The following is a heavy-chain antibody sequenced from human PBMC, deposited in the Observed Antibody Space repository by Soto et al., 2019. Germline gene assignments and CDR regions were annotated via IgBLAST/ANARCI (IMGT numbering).Heavy chain of an antibody. J-gene: IGHJ6*02. CDR1: GYTFTSYG. V-gene: IGHV1-18*01. Sequence: ASVKVSXKASGYTFTSYGISWVRQAPGQGLEWMGWISAYNGNTNYAQKLQGRVTMTTDTSTSTAYMELRSLRSDDTAVYYCARGEIAVAGHGNYYYYGMDVWGQGTTVTVSS. CDR2: ISAYNGNT. CDR3: ARGEIAVAGHGNYYYYGMDV. D-gene: IGHD6-19*01.